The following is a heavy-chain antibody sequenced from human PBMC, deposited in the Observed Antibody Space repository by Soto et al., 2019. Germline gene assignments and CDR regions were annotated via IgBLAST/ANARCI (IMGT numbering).Heavy chain of an antibody. CDR3: ARGAHPEGPQDIVVVVVRPGDWFDP. V-gene: IGHV4-34*01. D-gene: IGHD2-15*01. CDR2: INHSGST. Sequence: SETLSLTCAVYGGSFSGYYWSWIRQPPGKGLEWIGEINHSGSTNYNPSLKSRVTISVDTSKNQFSLKLSSVTAADTAVYYCARGAHPEGPQDIVVVVVRPGDWFDPWGQGTLVTVSS. CDR1: GGSFSGYY. J-gene: IGHJ5*02.